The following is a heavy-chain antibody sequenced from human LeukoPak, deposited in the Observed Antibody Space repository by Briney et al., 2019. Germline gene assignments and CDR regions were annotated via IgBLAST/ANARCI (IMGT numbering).Heavy chain of an antibody. CDR2: INPNSGVT. J-gene: IGHJ4*02. CDR3: ARHADYSSSPLDC. D-gene: IGHD6-13*01. CDR1: GYTFTGYY. V-gene: IGHV1-2*02. Sequence: ASVKVSCKASGYTFTGYYMHWVRQAPGQGLEWMGWINPNSGVTNYAQRFQGRVTMTRDTSINTAYMELSRLMSDDTAVYYCARHADYSSSPLDCWGQGTLVTVSS.